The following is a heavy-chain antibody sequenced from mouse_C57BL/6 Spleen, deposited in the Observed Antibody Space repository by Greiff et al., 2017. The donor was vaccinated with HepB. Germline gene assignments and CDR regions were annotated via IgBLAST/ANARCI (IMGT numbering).Heavy chain of an antibody. D-gene: IGHD1-1*01. J-gene: IGHJ2*01. CDR2: IYPGDGDT. CDR3: ARGELLGY. CDR1: GYAFSSSW. V-gene: IGHV1-82*01. Sequence: QVQLKESGPELVKPGASVKISCKASGYAFSSSWMNWVKQRPGKGLEWIGRIYPGDGDTNYNGKFKGKATLTADKSSSTAYMQLSSLTSEDSAVYFCARGELLGYWGQGTTLTVSS.